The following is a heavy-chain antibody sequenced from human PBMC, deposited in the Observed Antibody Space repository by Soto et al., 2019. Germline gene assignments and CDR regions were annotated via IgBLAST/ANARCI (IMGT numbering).Heavy chain of an antibody. V-gene: IGHV4-31*03. Sequence: TLSLTCTVSDGPINTAGYYSNWVRPSPGKGLEWIGYIFYSGTTYYNPSLESRLTMSLDKSKNHFSLRLSSVTAADTGYYFCARSFYDLSTATGGHWFDPWGHGTLVTSPQ. CDR1: DGPINTAGYY. D-gene: IGHD3-9*01. CDR3: ARSFYDLSTATGGHWFDP. CDR2: IFYSGTT. J-gene: IGHJ5*02.